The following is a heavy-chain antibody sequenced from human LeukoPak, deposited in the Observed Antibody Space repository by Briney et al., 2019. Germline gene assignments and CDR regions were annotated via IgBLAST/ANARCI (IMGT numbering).Heavy chain of an antibody. CDR2: VYYTGST. CDR1: GGSVNRSSDY. Sequence: PSETLSLTCSVSGGSVNRSSDYWGWVRQPPEKGLEWIGSVYYTGSTDYNPSLQSRVIISVDMSKEQFSLKMTSVTAADTAVYYCAKHEEYGPVIGAFDYWGQGTLVTVSS. J-gene: IGHJ4*02. V-gene: IGHV4-39*01. CDR3: AKHEEYGPVIGAFDY. D-gene: IGHD3-10*01.